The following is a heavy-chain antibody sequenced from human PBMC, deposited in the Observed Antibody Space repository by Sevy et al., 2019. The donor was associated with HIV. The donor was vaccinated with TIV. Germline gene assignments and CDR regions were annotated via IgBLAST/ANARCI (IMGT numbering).Heavy chain of an antibody. Sequence: GALRLSCAASGFIFKSYGMHWVRQAPGKGLEWVTFIRNDGSTKYYADSVRGRFTASRDNPKNTLYLQMNSLRPEDTAVYYCVKGPHPAVTTSYAFDVWGQGTTVTVSS. D-gene: IGHD3-3*01. CDR2: IRNDGSTK. CDR1: GFIFKSYG. V-gene: IGHV3-30*02. J-gene: IGHJ6*02. CDR3: VKGPHPAVTTSYAFDV.